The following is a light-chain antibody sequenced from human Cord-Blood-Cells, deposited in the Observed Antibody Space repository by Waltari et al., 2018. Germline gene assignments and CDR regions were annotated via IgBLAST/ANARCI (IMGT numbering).Light chain of an antibody. CDR2: DAS. J-gene: IGKJ4*01. CDR1: QSVSSY. V-gene: IGKV3-11*01. Sequence: EIVLTQSPATLSLSPGERAILSCRASQSVSSYLAWYQQKPGQAPRLLIYDASNRATGIPARFSGSRSGTDFTLTISSLEPEDFAVYYCQQRSNWPPLTFGGGTKVEIK. CDR3: QQRSNWPPLT.